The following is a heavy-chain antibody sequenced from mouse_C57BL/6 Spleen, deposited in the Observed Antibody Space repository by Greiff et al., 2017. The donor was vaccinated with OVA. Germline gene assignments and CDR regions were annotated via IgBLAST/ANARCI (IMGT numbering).Heavy chain of an antibody. D-gene: IGHD1-1*01. Sequence: VMLVESGPGLVQPSQSLSITCTVSGFSLTSYGVHWVRQSPGKGLEWLGVIWSGGSTDYNAAFISRLSISKDNSKSQVFFKMNSLQADDTAIYYCARSLLRGYYAMDYWGQGTSVTVSS. J-gene: IGHJ4*01. CDR2: IWSGGST. CDR3: ARSLLRGYYAMDY. CDR1: GFSLTSYG. V-gene: IGHV2-2*01.